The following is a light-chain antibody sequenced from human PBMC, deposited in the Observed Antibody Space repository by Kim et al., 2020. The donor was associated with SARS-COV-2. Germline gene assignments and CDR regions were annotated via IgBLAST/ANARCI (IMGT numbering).Light chain of an antibody. CDR2: DAS. CDR3: RQRSNWPPYT. Sequence: EIVLTQSPATLSLSPGERATLSCRASQSVSSYLAWYQQKPGQAPRLLIYDASNRATGIPARFSGSGSGTDFTLTISSLEPEDFAVYYCRQRSNWPPYTFGQGTKREI. J-gene: IGKJ2*01. V-gene: IGKV3-11*01. CDR1: QSVSSY.